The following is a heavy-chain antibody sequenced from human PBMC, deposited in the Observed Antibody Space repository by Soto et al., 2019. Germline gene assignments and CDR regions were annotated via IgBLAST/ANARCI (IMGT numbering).Heavy chain of an antibody. V-gene: IGHV1-18*01. CDR3: ARVFYCTNGLCPKVDYYYRYV. D-gene: IGHD2-8*01. CDR2: ISAYNANT. Sequence: ASVKVSCKASGYIFSSYGISWVRQAPGQGLEWMGWISAYNANTNYAQKLQGRVTMTTDTSTSTAYMELRSLTSDDTAVYYCARVFYCTNGLCPKVDYYYRYVWGKGTTVTVSS. CDR1: GYIFSSYG. J-gene: IGHJ6*03.